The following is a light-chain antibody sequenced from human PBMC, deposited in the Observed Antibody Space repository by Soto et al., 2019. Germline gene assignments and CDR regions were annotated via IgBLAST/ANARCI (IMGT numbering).Light chain of an antibody. Sequence: EIGVTQSPGTLSLSPGERDTRSCRASHSIGSGYLAWYQQKPGQAPRLLIYAVSSGATGIPDRFSGSMSGPDFTLTISRLEPEDFAVYYCQQYYSWFTFAPGTKVDIK. V-gene: IGKV3-20*01. CDR1: HSIGSGY. J-gene: IGKJ3*01. CDR3: QQYYSWFT. CDR2: AVS.